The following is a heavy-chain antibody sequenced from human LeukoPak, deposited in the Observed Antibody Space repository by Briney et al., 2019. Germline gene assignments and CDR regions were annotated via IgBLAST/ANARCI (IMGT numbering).Heavy chain of an antibody. Sequence: GGSLRLSCAASGFTFSSYAMSWVRQAPXXXLEWVSAISGSGGSTYYADSVKGRFTISRDNSKNTLYLQMNSLRAEDTAVYYCARDRDIAAAGYSYGMDVWGQGTTVTVSS. V-gene: IGHV3-23*01. CDR3: ARDRDIAAAGYSYGMDV. D-gene: IGHD6-13*01. CDR2: ISGSGGST. CDR1: GFTFSSYA. J-gene: IGHJ6*02.